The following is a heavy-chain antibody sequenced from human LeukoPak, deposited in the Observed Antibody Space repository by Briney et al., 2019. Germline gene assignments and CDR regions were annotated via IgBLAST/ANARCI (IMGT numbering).Heavy chain of an antibody. V-gene: IGHV4-4*02. CDR1: GGSISSSNW. CDR3: ARHHQLGIAAFDI. D-gene: IGHD7-27*01. J-gene: IGHJ3*02. Sequence: SETLSLTCAVSGGSISSSNWWSWVRQPPGKGLEWIGEIYHSGSTNYNPSLKSRVTISVDTSKNQFSLKLSSVTAADTAVYYCARHHQLGIAAFDIWGQGTMVTVSS. CDR2: IYHSGST.